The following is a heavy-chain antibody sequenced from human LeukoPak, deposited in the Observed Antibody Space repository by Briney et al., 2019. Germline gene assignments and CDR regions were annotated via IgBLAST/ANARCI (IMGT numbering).Heavy chain of an antibody. V-gene: IGHV4-39*01. D-gene: IGHD3-10*01. CDR1: GGSISSSSYY. CDR2: MSYSGST. Sequence: SQTLSLTCTVSGGSISSSSYYWGWIRQPPGKGLEWIGSMSYSGSTYYNPSLRSRVTIAVDTSKTQFSLKLSSVTAADTAVYYCARFYTTSQYGSGYMDVWGKGTTVTVSS. CDR3: ARFYTTSQYGSGYMDV. J-gene: IGHJ6*03.